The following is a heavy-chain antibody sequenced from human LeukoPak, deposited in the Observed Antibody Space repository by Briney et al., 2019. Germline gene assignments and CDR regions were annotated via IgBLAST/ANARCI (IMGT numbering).Heavy chain of an antibody. CDR2: INAGNGNT. V-gene: IGHV1-3*01. CDR3: ARVRRGYCTNGICSYPINDAFGI. CDR1: GYTFTNYP. D-gene: IGHD2-8*01. J-gene: IGHJ3*02. Sequence: ASVKVSCKASGYTFTNYPIHWVRQAPGQRLEWMGWINAGNGNTEYSQKFQGRVTITRDTSASTAYMELSSLGSEDTAVFFCARVRRGYCTNGICSYPINDAFGIWGQGTVVTVSS.